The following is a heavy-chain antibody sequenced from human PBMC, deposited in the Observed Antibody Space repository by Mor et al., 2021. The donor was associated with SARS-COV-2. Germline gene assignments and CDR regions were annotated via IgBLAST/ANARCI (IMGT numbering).Heavy chain of an antibody. V-gene: IGHV1-46*03. J-gene: IGHJ4*02. CDR3: AGGYGDSFDY. Sequence: SYAQKFEVRFTMTRDTSTSTVYMEVSSLRSEDTAVYYCAGGYGDSFDYWGQGTLVTVSS. D-gene: IGHD3-22*01.